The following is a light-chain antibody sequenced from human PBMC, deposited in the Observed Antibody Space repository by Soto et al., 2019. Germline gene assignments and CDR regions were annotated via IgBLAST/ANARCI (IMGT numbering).Light chain of an antibody. V-gene: IGLV2-14*01. Sequence: QSVLTQPASVSGSPGQWVTISCTGTSSDVGGYNYVSWYQQHPGKAPQLMIYEVSNRPSGASNRFSGSKSGNTASLTISGRQAEDEAEYYCSSYTSSSTFYDVFGTGTKVTVL. CDR3: SSYTSSSTFYDV. CDR2: EVS. J-gene: IGLJ1*01. CDR1: SSDVGGYNY.